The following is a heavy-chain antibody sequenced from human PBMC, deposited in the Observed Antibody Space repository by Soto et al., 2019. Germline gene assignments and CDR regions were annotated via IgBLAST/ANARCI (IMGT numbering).Heavy chain of an antibody. D-gene: IGHD3-3*01. CDR3: ARGENYDFWSGYYKFTDYYYGMDV. J-gene: IGHJ6*02. CDR1: GYTFTSYG. CDR2: ISAYNGNT. Sequence: ASVKVSCKASGYTFTSYGISWVRQAPGQGLEWMGWISAYNGNTNYAQKLQGRVTMTTDTSTSTAYMELRSLRSDDTAVYYCARGENYDFWSGYYKFTDYYYGMDVWGQGTTVTVSS. V-gene: IGHV1-18*04.